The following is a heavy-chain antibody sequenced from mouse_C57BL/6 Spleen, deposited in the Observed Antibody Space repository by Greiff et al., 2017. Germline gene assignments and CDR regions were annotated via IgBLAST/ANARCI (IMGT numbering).Heavy chain of an antibody. D-gene: IGHD1-1*01. J-gene: IGHJ2*01. V-gene: IGHV3-6*01. CDR3: ERCNHYGSSY. Sequence: EVQLQQSGPGLVKPSQSLSLTCSVTGYSITSGYYWNWIRQFPGNKLVWMGYISYDGSNNYNPSLKNRTSITRDTSKNQFFLKLNSVTTEDTATYDCERCNHYGSSYWGQGTTLTVSS. CDR1: GYSITSGYY. CDR2: ISYDGSN.